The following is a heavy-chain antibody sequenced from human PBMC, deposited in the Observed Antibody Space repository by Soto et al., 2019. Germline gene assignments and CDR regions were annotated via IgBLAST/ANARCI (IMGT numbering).Heavy chain of an antibody. V-gene: IGHV4-39*01. CDR3: ARHSGWFGDLRIDY. CDR1: GGSISSSSYY. J-gene: IGHJ4*02. CDR2: IYYSGST. Sequence: SETLSLTCTVSGGSISSSSYYWGWIRQPPGKGLEWIGSIYYSGSTYYNPSLKSRVTISVDTSKNQFSLKLSSVTAADTAVYYCARHSGWFGDLRIDYWGQGTLVTVSS. D-gene: IGHD3-10*01.